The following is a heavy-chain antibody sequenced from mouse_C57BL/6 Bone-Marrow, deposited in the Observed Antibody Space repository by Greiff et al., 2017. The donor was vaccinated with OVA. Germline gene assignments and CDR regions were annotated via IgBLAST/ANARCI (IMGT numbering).Heavy chain of an antibody. Sequence: QVQLQQSGAELMKPGASVKLSCKATGYTFTGYWIEWVKQRPGHGLEWIGEILPGSGSTNYNEKFKGKATFTADTSSNTAYMQLSSLTTEDSDIYYCASGDYYGSSIYWYFDVWGTGTTVTVSS. D-gene: IGHD1-1*01. CDR1: GYTFTGYW. V-gene: IGHV1-9*01. CDR2: ILPGSGST. CDR3: ASGDYYGSSIYWYFDV. J-gene: IGHJ1*03.